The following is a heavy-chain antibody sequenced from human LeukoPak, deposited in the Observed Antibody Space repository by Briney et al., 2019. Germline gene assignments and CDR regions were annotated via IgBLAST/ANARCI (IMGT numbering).Heavy chain of an antibody. Sequence: ASVKVSCKASGYTFTSYYMHWVRQAPGQGLEWMGIINPSGGSTSYAQKFQGRVTMTTDTSTSTAYMELRSLRSDDTAVYYCARGRSSGWYRWFDPWGQGTLVTVSS. V-gene: IGHV1-46*01. CDR3: ARGRSSGWYRWFDP. J-gene: IGHJ5*02. CDR1: GYTFTSYY. D-gene: IGHD6-19*01. CDR2: INPSGGST.